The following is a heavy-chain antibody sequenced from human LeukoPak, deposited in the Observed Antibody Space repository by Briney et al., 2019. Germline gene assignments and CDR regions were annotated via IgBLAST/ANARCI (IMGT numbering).Heavy chain of an antibody. CDR3: ATVRAGVGDAFDI. D-gene: IGHD3-10*01. V-gene: IGHV1-24*01. Sequence: ASVKVSCKVSGYTLTELSMHWVRQAPGKGLEWMGGFGLEDGETIYAQKFQGRVTMTEDTSTDTAYMELSSLRSEDTAVYYCATVRAGVGDAFDIWGQGTMVTVSS. CDR2: FGLEDGET. J-gene: IGHJ3*02. CDR1: GYTLTELS.